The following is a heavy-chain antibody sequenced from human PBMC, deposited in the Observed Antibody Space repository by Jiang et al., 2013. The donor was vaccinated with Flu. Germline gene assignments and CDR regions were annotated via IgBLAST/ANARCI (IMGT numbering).Heavy chain of an antibody. J-gene: IGHJ5*02. CDR2: IYYSGST. CDR3: ARDMVFGAVRWFDP. V-gene: IGHV4-59*01. Sequence: GSGLVKPSETLSLTCTVSGGSISSYYWSWIRQPPGKGLEWIGYIYYSGSTNYNPSLKSRVTISVDTSKNQFSLKLSSVTAADTAVYYCARDMVFGAVRWFDPWGQGTLGHRLL. CDR1: GGSISSYY. D-gene: IGHD3-3*01.